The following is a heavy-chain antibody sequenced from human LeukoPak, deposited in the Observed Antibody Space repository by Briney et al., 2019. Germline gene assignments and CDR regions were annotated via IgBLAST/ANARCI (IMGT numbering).Heavy chain of an antibody. J-gene: IGHJ6*03. CDR3: ARVTQDYSNYGFYYYYYYYMDV. D-gene: IGHD4-11*01. V-gene: IGHV1-69*05. CDR1: GGTFSSYA. CDR2: IIPIFGTA. Sequence: GSSVKVSCKASGGTFSSYAISWVRQAPGQGLEWMGGIIPIFGTANYAQKFQGRVTITTDESTSTAYMELSSLRSEDTAVYYCARVTQDYSNYGFYYYYYYYMDVWGKGTTVTVSS.